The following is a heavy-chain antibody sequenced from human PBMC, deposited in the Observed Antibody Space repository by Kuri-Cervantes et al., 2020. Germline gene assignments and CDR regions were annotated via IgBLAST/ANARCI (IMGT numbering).Heavy chain of an antibody. D-gene: IGHD6-19*01. CDR3: AREAYSSGPLDY. CDR2: ISGSDDST. J-gene: IGHJ4*02. CDR1: GFTFSTYA. V-gene: IGHV3-23*01. Sequence: GESLKISCAAFGFTFSTYAMSWVRQAPGKGLEWVSAISGSDDSTYYADSVKGRFTISRDNSKNTLYLQMNSLRAEDTAVYYCAREAYSSGPLDYWGQGTLVTVSS.